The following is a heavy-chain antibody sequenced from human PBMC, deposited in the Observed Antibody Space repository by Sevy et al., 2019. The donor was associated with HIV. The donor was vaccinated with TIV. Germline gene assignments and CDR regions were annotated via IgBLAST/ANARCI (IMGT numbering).Heavy chain of an antibody. CDR1: GFTFSSYG. Sequence: GGSLRLSCAASGFTFSSYGMHWVRQAPGEGLEWVAVIWYDGSNKYYADSVKGRFTISRDNSKNTLYLQMNSLRAEDTAVYYCARDRYYGSGSYSDYYYYMDVWGKGTTVTVSS. CDR3: ARDRYYGSGSYSDYYYYMDV. V-gene: IGHV3-33*01. CDR2: IWYDGSNK. J-gene: IGHJ6*03. D-gene: IGHD3-10*01.